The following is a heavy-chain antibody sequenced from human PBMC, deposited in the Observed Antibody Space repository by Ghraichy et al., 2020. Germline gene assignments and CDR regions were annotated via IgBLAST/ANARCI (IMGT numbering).Heavy chain of an antibody. CDR3: ARDGDFWSGYRLSISHYGMDV. D-gene: IGHD3-3*01. Sequence: GGSLRLSCAASGFTFRSYIMNWVRQAPGRGLEWVSSISSSSSNIFYADSVKGRFTISRDNANNSLYLQMNSLRAEDTAVYYCARDGDFWSGYRLSISHYGMDVWGQGTTVTVSS. CDR1: GFTFRSYI. CDR2: ISSSSSNI. J-gene: IGHJ6*02. V-gene: IGHV3-21*01.